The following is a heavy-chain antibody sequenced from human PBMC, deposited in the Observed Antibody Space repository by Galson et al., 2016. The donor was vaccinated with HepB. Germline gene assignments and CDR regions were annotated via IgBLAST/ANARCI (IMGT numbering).Heavy chain of an antibody. CDR3: ARLSLVSAGTVDY. CDR1: GIIFSRYW. Sequence: SLRLSCAASGIIFSRYWMHWVRQAPGKGLVWVSHTKNDGTTTNYADSVRGRFIISRDNAKNTLYLQMNSLRAEDTAVYYCARLSLVSAGTVDYWGQGTLVVVSS. V-gene: IGHV3-74*01. J-gene: IGHJ4*02. CDR2: TKNDGTTT. D-gene: IGHD6-19*01.